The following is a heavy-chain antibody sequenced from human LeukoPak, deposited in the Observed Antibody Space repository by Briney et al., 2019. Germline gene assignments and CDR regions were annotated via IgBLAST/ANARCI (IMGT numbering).Heavy chain of an antibody. J-gene: IGHJ4*02. CDR1: TFTFRSYS. Sequence: GGSLRLSCATSTFTFRSYSMNWVRQAPGKGLEWISYSEYSGTTSYYADSVKGRFTVSRDNAKNSLYLQMSSLRDEDTAVYYCERILGFTLDYWGQGTLVTVSA. CDR2: SEYSGTTS. V-gene: IGHV3-48*02. CDR3: ERILGFTLDY.